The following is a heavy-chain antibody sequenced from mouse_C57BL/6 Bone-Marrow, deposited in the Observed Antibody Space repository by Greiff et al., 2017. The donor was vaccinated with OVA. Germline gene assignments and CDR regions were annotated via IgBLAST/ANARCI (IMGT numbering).Heavy chain of an antibody. D-gene: IGHD1-1*01. CDR1: GYAFSSSW. CDR3: ARSSQYGSSYFDY. CDR2: IYPGDGDT. Sequence: VQLQESGAELVRPGSSVKLSCKASGYAFSSSWMNWVKQRPGKGLEWIGRIYPGDGDTNYNGKFKGKATLTADKSSSTAYMQLSSLTSEDSAVYFCARSSQYGSSYFDYWGQGTTLTVSS. V-gene: IGHV1-82*01. J-gene: IGHJ2*01.